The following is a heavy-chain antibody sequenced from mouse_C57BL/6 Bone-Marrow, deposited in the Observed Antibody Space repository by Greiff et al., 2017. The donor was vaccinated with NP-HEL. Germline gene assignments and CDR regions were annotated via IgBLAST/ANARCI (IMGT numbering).Heavy chain of an antibody. CDR3: AREGYDYDVTWFAY. CDR1: GYTFTSYW. Sequence: QVQLQQPGAELVRPGSSVKLSCKASGYTFTSYWMDWVKQRPGQGLEWIGNIYPSDSETHYNQKFKDKATLTVDKSSRPAYIQLSSLTSEDSAVYYCAREGYDYDVTWFAYWGQGTLVTVSA. J-gene: IGHJ3*01. CDR2: IYPSDSET. V-gene: IGHV1-61*01. D-gene: IGHD2-4*01.